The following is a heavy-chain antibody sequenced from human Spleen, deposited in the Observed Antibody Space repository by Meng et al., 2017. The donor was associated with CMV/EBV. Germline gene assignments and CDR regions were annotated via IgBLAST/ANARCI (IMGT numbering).Heavy chain of an antibody. CDR2: ISSGSKYT. CDR1: GFVFSSYD. J-gene: IGHJ5*02. V-gene: IGHV3-21*01. CDR3: ARDHYDP. Sequence: SLRVYCAASGFVFSSYDMSWVRKAPGKGLEWVSAISSGSKYTYYADSVKGRFTISRDNAKNSLYLQMNSLRGEDTAVYYCARDHYDPWGQGTLVTVSS.